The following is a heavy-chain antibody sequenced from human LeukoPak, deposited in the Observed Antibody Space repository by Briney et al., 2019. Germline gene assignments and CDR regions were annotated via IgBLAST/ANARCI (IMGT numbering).Heavy chain of an antibody. CDR3: ARDYYRSLDY. Sequence: GGSLRLSCAASEFSFTYSWMAWVRQTPEKGLEWVANIKQDGSEKYYLDSVRGRFTISRDNAKNSLYLQMNSLRVEDTAVYYCARDYYRSLDYWGQGTLATVSS. CDR2: IKQDGSEK. CDR1: EFSFTYSW. V-gene: IGHV3-7*01. J-gene: IGHJ4*02. D-gene: IGHD3-22*01.